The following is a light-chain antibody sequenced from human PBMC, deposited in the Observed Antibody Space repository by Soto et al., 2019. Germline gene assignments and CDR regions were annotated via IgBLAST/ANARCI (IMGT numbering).Light chain of an antibody. CDR1: QSVHTF. CDR2: GAS. Sequence: EIVLTQSPDTLSLSPGEGASLSCRASQSVHTFLAWYQQKPGQPPRLLIYGASTRATGVPARFSGSGSGTDFTLTISSLEPEDFAVYYCHQRSNWPPVTFGQGTRLDI. CDR3: HQRSNWPPVT. J-gene: IGKJ5*01. V-gene: IGKV3-11*01.